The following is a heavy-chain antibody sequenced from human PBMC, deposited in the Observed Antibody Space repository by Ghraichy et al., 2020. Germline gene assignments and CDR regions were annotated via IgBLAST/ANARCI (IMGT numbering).Heavy chain of an antibody. CDR3: ASSGYSSSWHAD. J-gene: IGHJ4*02. V-gene: IGHV3-7*03. CDR1: GFTFSSYW. D-gene: IGHD6-13*01. Sequence: LTCAASGFTFSSYWMSWVRQAPGKGLEWVANIKQDGSEKYYVDSVKGRFTISRDNAKNSLYLQMNSLRAEDTAVYYCASSGYSSSWHADWGQGTLVTVSS. CDR2: IKQDGSEK.